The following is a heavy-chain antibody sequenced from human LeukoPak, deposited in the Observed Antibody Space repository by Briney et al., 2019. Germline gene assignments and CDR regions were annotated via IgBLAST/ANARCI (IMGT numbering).Heavy chain of an antibody. CDR3: VRGPYGSGISNWFDP. J-gene: IGHJ5*02. CDR2: IC. D-gene: IGHD3-10*01. V-gene: IGHV4-59*01. Sequence: SETLSLTCAVYDGSFIGYYWTWIRQPPGKGLEWIGYICNPSLQSRVTVSVDTSKNQFSLKLTSVTAADTAVYYCVRGPYGSGISNWFDPWGQGTLVIVSS. CDR1: DGSFIGYY.